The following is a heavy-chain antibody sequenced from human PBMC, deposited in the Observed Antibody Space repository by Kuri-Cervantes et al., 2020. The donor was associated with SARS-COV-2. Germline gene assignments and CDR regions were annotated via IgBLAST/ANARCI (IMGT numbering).Heavy chain of an antibody. CDR2: IYYDGST. CDR3: ARGGCLINYFQYYGLDV. CDR1: GVSISSYY. V-gene: IGHV4-59*01. D-gene: IGHD2/OR15-2a*01. J-gene: IGHJ6*02. Sequence: GSLRLSCSVSGVSISSYYWSWIRQTPGKGLEWIGYIYYDGSTSYNPSLKSRVTISLDTSKNHFSLKLSSVTAADTAAYYCARGGCLINYFQYYGLDVWGQGTTVTVSS.